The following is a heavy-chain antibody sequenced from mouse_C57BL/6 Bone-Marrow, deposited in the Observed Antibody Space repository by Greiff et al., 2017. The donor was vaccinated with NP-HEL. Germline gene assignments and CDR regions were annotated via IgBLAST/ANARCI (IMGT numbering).Heavy chain of an antibody. D-gene: IGHD3-2*02. V-gene: IGHV1-7*01. CDR2: INPSSGYT. CDR3: AREGAQASYYFDY. Sequence: VQLVESGAELAKPGASVKLSCKASGYTFTSYWMHWVKQRPGQGLEWIGYINPSSGYTKYNQKFKDKATLTADKSSSTAYMQLSSLTYEDSAVYYCAREGAQASYYFDYWGQGTTLTVSS. CDR1: GYTFTSYW. J-gene: IGHJ2*01.